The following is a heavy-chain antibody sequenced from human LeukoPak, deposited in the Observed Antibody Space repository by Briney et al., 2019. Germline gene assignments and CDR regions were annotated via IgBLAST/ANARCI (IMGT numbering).Heavy chain of an antibody. Sequence: PGGSLRLSCAASEFSVGSNYMTWVRQAPGKGLEWVSLIYSGGSTYYADSVKGRFTISRDNSKNTLYLQMNSLRAEDTAVYYCARDRNTDFWSGYYTNYFDYWGQGTLVTVSS. CDR1: EFSVGSNY. CDR2: IYSGGST. J-gene: IGHJ4*02. D-gene: IGHD3-3*01. CDR3: ARDRNTDFWSGYYTNYFDY. V-gene: IGHV3-66*01.